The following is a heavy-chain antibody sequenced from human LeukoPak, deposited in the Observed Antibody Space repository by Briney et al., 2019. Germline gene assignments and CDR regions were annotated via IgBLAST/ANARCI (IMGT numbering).Heavy chain of an antibody. CDR2: INPNSGGT. J-gene: IGHJ4*02. D-gene: IGHD3-22*01. Sequence: ASVKVSCKASGYTFTGYYMHWVRQAPGQGLEWMGWINPNSGGTNYAQKFQGRVTMTRDTSISTAYMELSRLRSDDTAVYYCARALPAKSGGYSFDYWGQGTLVTVSS. V-gene: IGHV1-2*02. CDR1: GYTFTGYY. CDR3: ARALPAKSGGYSFDY.